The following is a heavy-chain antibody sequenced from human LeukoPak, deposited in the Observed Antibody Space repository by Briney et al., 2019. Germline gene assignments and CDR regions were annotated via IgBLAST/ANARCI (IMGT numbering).Heavy chain of an antibody. CDR2: IRSKTDGGTT. J-gene: IGHJ4*02. V-gene: IGHV3-49*03. Sequence: GGSLRLSCTASGFTFGDYAMSWFRQAPGKGLEWVGFIRSKTDGGTTDYAAPVKGRFTISRDDSKNTLYLQMNSLKTEDTAVYYCTTDWHPYCGGDCYISGGQGTLVTVSS. CDR1: GFTFGDYA. CDR3: TTDWHPYCGGDCYIS. D-gene: IGHD2-21*02.